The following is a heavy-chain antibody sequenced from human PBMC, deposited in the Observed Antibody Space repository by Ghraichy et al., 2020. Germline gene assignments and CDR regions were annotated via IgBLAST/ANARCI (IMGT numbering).Heavy chain of an antibody. CDR2: INPDGSFA. D-gene: IGHD3-22*01. Sequence: ASVKVSCKGSGFTFTAYYIHWVRQAPGQGLEWMGYINPDGSFADYAQRFRGRLFMTRDTSINTVYMELSSLRSDDTAVYYCARDDSGPESIDYWGRGTLVSVSS. V-gene: IGHV1-2*02. CDR1: GFTFTAYY. J-gene: IGHJ4*02. CDR3: ARDDSGPESIDY.